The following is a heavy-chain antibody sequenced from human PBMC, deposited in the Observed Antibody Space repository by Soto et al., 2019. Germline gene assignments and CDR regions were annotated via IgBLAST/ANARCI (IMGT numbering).Heavy chain of an antibody. V-gene: IGHV1-46*01. CDR2: INPSGGST. Sequence: QVQLVQSGAEVKKPGASVKVSCKASGYTFTSYYMHWVRQAPGQGLEWMGIINPSGGSTSYAQKFQGRVTMTRDTSTSPDYMELSSLGSEDTDVYYCAREAGHGSGSFMDYWGQGTLVTVSS. CDR1: GYTFTSYY. J-gene: IGHJ4*02. CDR3: AREAGHGSGSFMDY. D-gene: IGHD3-10*01.